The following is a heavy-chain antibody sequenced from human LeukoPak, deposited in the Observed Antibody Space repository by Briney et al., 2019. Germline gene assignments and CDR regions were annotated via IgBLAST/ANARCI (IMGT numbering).Heavy chain of an antibody. V-gene: IGHV1-2*02. CDR2: INPNSGGT. Sequence: ASVKVSFKASGYPFTPSYMHWVRQAPGQGLEWMGWINPNSGGTNYAQKFQGRVTMTRDTSISTAYMELSRLRSDDTAVYYCARSLDYGDYAGGYWGQGTLVTVSS. CDR3: ARSLDYGDYAGGY. CDR1: GYPFTPSY. D-gene: IGHD4-17*01. J-gene: IGHJ4*02.